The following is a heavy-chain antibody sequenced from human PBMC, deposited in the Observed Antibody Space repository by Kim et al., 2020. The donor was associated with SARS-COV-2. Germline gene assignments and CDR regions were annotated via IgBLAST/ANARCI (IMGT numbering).Heavy chain of an antibody. CDR3: ARDWGSGWGE. V-gene: IGHV3-30*01. Sequence: KTYAVAVEGRFTISRDNSKNTLYLQMNSRRAEDTAVYYCARDWGSGWGEWGQGTLVTVSS. J-gene: IGHJ4*02. D-gene: IGHD6-19*01. CDR2: K.